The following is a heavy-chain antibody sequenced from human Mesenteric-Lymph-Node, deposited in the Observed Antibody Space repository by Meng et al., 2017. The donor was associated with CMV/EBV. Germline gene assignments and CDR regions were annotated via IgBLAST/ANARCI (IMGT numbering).Heavy chain of an antibody. Sequence: FMDSSRTLLKPTQAHTLPCTFSGFSLSTYGAGIDWIRQTPGEALECRALIYWDDDKRLNPSLKSRLSITKGASPSHVVLTRTTMDRVDPPTDFGAPRGGSGACHHWGQGTLVTVSS. CDR2: IYWDDDK. J-gene: IGHJ1*01. D-gene: IGHD3-10*01. CDR1: GFSLSTYGAG. CDR3: APRGGSGACHH. V-gene: IGHV2-5*02.